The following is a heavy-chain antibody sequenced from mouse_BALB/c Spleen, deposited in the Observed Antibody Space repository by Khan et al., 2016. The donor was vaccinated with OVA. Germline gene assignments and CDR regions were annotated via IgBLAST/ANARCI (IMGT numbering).Heavy chain of an antibody. CDR2: INPSNNYT. CDR3: VREGAYRRSDGWFAY. D-gene: IGHD2-14*01. V-gene: IGHV1-4*01. CDR1: GYTFTSYT. J-gene: IGHJ3*01. Sequence: VQLQESGAELARPGASVKMSCKTSGYTFTSYTMHWVRQRPGQAPEWIGHINPSNNYTNYNQNFKDKATLFVDKSSTTAYMQLSSLTSEDSAVYYCVREGAYRRSDGWFAYWGQGTLVTVSA.